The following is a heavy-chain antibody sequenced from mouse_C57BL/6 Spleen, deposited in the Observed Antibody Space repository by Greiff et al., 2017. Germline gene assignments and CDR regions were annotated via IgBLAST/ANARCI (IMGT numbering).Heavy chain of an antibody. Sequence: EVHLVESGGGLVQPGGSLKLSCAASGFTFSDYYMYWVRQTPEKRLEWVAYISNGGGSTYYPDTVKGRFTISRDNAKNTLYLQMSRLKSEDTAMYYCARHKYYDYWYFDVWGTGTTVTVSS. CDR3: ARHKYYDYWYFDV. D-gene: IGHD2-4*01. J-gene: IGHJ1*03. CDR2: ISNGGGST. CDR1: GFTFSDYY. V-gene: IGHV5-12*01.